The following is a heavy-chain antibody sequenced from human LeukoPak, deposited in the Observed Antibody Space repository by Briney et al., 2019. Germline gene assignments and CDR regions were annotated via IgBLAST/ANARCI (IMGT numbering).Heavy chain of an antibody. V-gene: IGHV3-74*01. J-gene: IGHJ4*02. Sequence: GGSLRLSCAASGFTFSSYWMHWVRQAPGKGPVWVSRINNDGSGTTYADSVKGRFTISRDDAKNTLYLQMNSLRAEDTAVYYCAKDFLTQFDYWGQGTLVTVSS. CDR3: AKDFLTQFDY. CDR1: GFTFSSYW. D-gene: IGHD2/OR15-2a*01. CDR2: INNDGSGT.